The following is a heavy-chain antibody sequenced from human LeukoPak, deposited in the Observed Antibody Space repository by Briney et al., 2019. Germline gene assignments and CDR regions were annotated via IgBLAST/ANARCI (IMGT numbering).Heavy chain of an antibody. CDR2: IDKKDNFYAT. J-gene: IGHJ5*02. CDR1: GFTFSGSA. V-gene: IGHV3-73*01. CDR3: TRDSGTYNWLDP. D-gene: IGHD1-26*01. Sequence: GGSLKLSCAPSGFTFSGSAIHWVRQSSGKGLEWVGHIDKKDNFYATTSAASVTGRFTISRDDSKYTAYLQMNSLKTEDTALYYCTRDSGTYNWLDPWGQGTLVTVSS.